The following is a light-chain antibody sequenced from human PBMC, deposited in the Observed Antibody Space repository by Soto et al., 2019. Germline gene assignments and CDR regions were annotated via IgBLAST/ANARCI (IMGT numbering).Light chain of an antibody. CDR3: QQYNSYSSFT. J-gene: IGKJ3*01. CDR2: DAS. Sequence: DIQMTQSPSTLSASVGDRVTITCRASQSISSWLAWYQQKPGKAPKLLIYDASSLESGVPSRFSGHGSGTEFTLTISSLQPDDFATYYCQQYNSYSSFTFGPGTKVDIK. V-gene: IGKV1-5*01. CDR1: QSISSW.